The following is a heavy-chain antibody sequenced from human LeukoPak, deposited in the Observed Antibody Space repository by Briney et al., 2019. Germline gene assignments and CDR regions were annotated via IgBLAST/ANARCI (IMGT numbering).Heavy chain of an antibody. CDR1: GFTFSSYW. Sequence: QAGGSLRLSCAASGFTFSSYWTPWVRQAPGKGLVWVSRISTDGSTTSYADSVRGRFTISRDNARNTLYLQMNSLRAEDTAVYFCARESRDYHYYMDVWGKGTTVTVSS. CDR2: ISTDGSTT. D-gene: IGHD3-10*01. CDR3: ARESRDYHYYMDV. V-gene: IGHV3-74*01. J-gene: IGHJ6*03.